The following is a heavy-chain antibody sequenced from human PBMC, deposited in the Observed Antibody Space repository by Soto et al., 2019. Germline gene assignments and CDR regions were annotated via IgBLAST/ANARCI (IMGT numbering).Heavy chain of an antibody. J-gene: IGHJ4*02. D-gene: IGHD5-12*01. V-gene: IGHV1-3*05. CDR2: INAGNGNT. Sequence: QVQLVQSGAEEKKPGASVKVSCKASGYTFTSYAIHWVRQAPGQRLEWMGWINAGNGNTKYSQQFQGRVTITRDTSASTAYMELSSLKAEDTAVYYCASGDRWLFDYWGQGTLVTVSS. CDR3: ASGDRWLFDY. CDR1: GYTFTSYA.